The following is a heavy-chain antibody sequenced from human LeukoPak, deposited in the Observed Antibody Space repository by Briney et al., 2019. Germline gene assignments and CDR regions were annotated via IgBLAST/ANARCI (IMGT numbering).Heavy chain of an antibody. J-gene: IGHJ4*02. CDR1: GFTFTDYG. CDR3: AGQDTAMVTGY. CDR2: IRYDGSTI. Sequence: GGSLRLSCASSGFTFTDYGMHWVRQAPGRGLEWVAVIRYDGSTIYYADSVKGRFAISRDNSKSTLYLQMNSLRAEDTAMYYCAGQDTAMVTGYWGQGTLVTVSS. V-gene: IGHV3-30*02. D-gene: IGHD5-18*01.